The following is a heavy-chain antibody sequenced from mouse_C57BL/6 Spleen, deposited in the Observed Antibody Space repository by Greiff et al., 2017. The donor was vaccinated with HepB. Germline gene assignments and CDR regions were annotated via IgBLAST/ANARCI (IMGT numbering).Heavy chain of an antibody. CDR3: ANDALWTAMDY. V-gene: IGHV7-3*03. CDR1: GFTFTDYY. CDR2: IRNKANGYTT. J-gene: IGHJ4*01. Sequence: EVQLVESGGGLVQPGGSLSLSCAASGFTFTDYYMSWVRQPPGKALEWLGFIRNKANGYTTEYSATVKGRFTISRDNSQSSLYLQMNALRAEDSATYYCANDALWTAMDYWGQGTSVTVSS. D-gene: IGHD1-1*02.